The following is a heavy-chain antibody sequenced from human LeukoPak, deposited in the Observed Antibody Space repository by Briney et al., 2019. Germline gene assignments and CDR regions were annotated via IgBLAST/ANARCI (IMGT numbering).Heavy chain of an antibody. V-gene: IGHV1-18*01. J-gene: IGHJ4*02. CDR3: ARGGRGGSSWYPLVY. CDR2: ISAYNGNT. CDR1: GGTFSSYT. Sequence: GASVKVSCKASGGTFSSYTISWVRQAPGQGLEWMGWISAYNGNTNYAQKLQGRVTITADKSTSTAYMELRSLRSDDTAVYYCARGGRGGSSWYPLVYWGQGTLVTVSS. D-gene: IGHD6-13*01.